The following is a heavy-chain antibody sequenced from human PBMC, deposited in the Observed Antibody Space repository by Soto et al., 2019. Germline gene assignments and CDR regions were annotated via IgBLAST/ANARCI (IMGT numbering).Heavy chain of an antibody. CDR1: GFIFGDFY. CDR2: ISSTSNYR. D-gene: IGHD5-18*01. Sequence: GGSLRLSCAASGFIFGDFYMTWTRQAPGEGLEWVSEISSTSNYRNYADSVKGRFTVSRENANNTLYLEMNNLRAEDTAVYFCARDRDTYGHGFFDYWGQGALVNVSS. CDR3: ARDRDTYGHGFFDY. J-gene: IGHJ4*02. V-gene: IGHV3-11*05.